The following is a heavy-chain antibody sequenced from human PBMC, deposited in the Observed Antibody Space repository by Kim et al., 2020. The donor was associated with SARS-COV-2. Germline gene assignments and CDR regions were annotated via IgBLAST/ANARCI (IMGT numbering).Heavy chain of an antibody. CDR3: ATGPLVGAIGERDY. CDR2: FYPEDGET. J-gene: IGHJ4*02. Sequence: ASVKVSCKVSGYTLTELSMHWVRQAPGKGLEWMGGFYPEDGETIYAQKFQGRVTMTEDTSTDTAYMELSSLRSEDTAVYYCATGPLVGAIGERDYWGQGTLVTVSS. CDR1: GYTLTELS. D-gene: IGHD1-26*01. V-gene: IGHV1-24*01.